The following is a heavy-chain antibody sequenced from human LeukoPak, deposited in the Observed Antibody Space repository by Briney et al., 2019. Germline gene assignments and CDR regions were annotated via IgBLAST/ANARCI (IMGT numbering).Heavy chain of an antibody. CDR2: IDTDGSRT. CDR3: VRGRVGGVDY. Sequence: GGSLGLSCGASGFTFSSYRMDWVRQVPGKGLVWVSYIDTDGSRTTYADSVKGRFTISRDNAKNTVYLQMDSLRAEDTAVYYCVRGRVGGVDYWGQGTLVTVSS. J-gene: IGHJ4*02. D-gene: IGHD4-23*01. CDR1: GFTFSSYR. V-gene: IGHV3-74*01.